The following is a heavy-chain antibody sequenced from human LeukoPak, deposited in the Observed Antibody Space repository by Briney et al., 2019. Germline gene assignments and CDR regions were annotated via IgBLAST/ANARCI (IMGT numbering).Heavy chain of an antibody. Sequence: PSETLSLTCAVYGGSFSGYYWSWIRQPPGKGLEWIGEINHSGSTNYNPSLKSLVTISVDTSKNQFSLKLSSVTAADTAVYYCARGFPYYYDSSGYWGQGTLVTVSS. CDR2: INHSGST. D-gene: IGHD3-22*01. J-gene: IGHJ4*02. CDR3: ARGFPYYYDSSGY. V-gene: IGHV4-34*01. CDR1: GGSFSGYY.